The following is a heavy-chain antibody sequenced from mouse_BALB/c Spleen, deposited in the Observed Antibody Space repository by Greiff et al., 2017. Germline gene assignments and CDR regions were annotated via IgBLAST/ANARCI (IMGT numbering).Heavy chain of an antibody. D-gene: IGHD1-1*01. CDR3: ARSLYYGSSPFDY. V-gene: IGHV1-14*01. CDR1: GYTFTSYV. Sequence: EVQLQQSGPELVKPGASVKMSCKASGYTFTSYVMHWVKQKPGQGLEWIGYINPYNDGTKYNEKFKGKATLTSDKSSSTAYMELSSLTSEDSAVYYCARSLYYGSSPFDYWGQGTTLTVSS. J-gene: IGHJ2*01. CDR2: INPYNDGT.